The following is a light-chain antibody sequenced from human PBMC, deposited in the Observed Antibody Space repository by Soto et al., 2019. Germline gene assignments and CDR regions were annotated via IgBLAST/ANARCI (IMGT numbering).Light chain of an antibody. J-gene: IGLJ2*01. CDR3: AAWDDSLV. CDR2: RTN. Sequence: QLVLTQPPSASGTPGQRVTISCSGSSSNIGSNYVYWYQQVPGTAPKLLIYRTNQRPSGVPDRFSGSKSGTSASLAISGLRSEDEADYFCAAWDDSLVFGGGTKLTVL. V-gene: IGLV1-47*01. CDR1: SSNIGSNY.